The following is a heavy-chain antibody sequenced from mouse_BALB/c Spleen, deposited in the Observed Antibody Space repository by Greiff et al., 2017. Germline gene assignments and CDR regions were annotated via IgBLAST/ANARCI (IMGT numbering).Heavy chain of an antibody. Sequence: VQLQQSGAELMKPGASVKISCKATGYTFSSYWIEWVKQRPGHGLEWIGEILPGSGSTNYNEKFKGKATFTADTSSNTAYMQLSSLTSEDSAVYYCARRAARYAMDYWGQGTSVTVSS. CDR2: ILPGSGST. V-gene: IGHV1-9*01. J-gene: IGHJ4*01. CDR1: GYTFSSYW. D-gene: IGHD3-1*01. CDR3: ARRAARYAMDY.